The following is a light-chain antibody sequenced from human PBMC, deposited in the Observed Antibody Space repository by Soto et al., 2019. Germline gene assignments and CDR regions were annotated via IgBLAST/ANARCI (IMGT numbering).Light chain of an antibody. J-gene: IGKJ1*01. CDR3: QQYNNWPPEGT. CDR1: QSVRSN. CDR2: GAS. V-gene: IGKV3-15*01. Sequence: EVVMTQSPATLSVSPGEGVTLSCRASQSVRSNLAWYQQKPGQAPRLLIYGASTRATGIPARFSGSGSGTEFTLTISSLQSEDFAVYYCQQYNNWPPEGTFGQGTKVDIK.